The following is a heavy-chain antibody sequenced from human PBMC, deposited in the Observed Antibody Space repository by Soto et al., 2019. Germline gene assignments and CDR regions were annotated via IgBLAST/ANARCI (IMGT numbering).Heavy chain of an antibody. D-gene: IGHD1-26*01. J-gene: IGHJ6*02. CDR3: ARDSFEVGATGLYYYNGMDV. Sequence: SETLSLTCTVSGGSISSYYWSWIRQPPGKGLEWIGYIYYSGSTNYNPSLKSRVTISVDTSTNQFSLKLCSVTAADTAGYYCARDSFEVGATGLYYYNGMDVWGQGTTVTVSS. CDR2: IYYSGST. CDR1: GGSISSYY. V-gene: IGHV4-59*01.